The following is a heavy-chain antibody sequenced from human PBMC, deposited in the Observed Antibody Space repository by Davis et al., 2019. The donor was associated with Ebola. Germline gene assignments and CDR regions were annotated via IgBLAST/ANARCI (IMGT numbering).Heavy chain of an antibody. CDR2: IYPGDSDT. J-gene: IGHJ6*03. V-gene: IGHV5-51*01. Sequence: GGSLRLSCKVSGYSFTSYWIGWVRQMPGKGLEWMGIIYPGDSDTRYSPSFQGQVTISADKSISTAYLQWSSLKASDTAIYYCARRVPSYYYLDVWGKGTTVTVSS. CDR3: ARRVPSYYYLDV. D-gene: IGHD1-1*01. CDR1: GYSFTSYW.